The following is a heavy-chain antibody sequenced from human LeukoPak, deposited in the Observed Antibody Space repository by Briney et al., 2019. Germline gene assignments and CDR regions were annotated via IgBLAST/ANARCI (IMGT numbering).Heavy chain of an antibody. J-gene: IGHJ4*02. Sequence: SETLSPTCTVSGDSISSSNYYWGWIRQTPRKGLEWIGSVYYSGTTYYNPSLKSRLTMSVDTSKNQFSLKLHSVTAADTAVYYCARREYPRKYYFDFWGQGTLVTVSS. CDR3: ARREYPRKYYFDF. CDR1: GDSISSSNYY. V-gene: IGHV4-39*01. CDR2: VYYSGTT. D-gene: IGHD2/OR15-2a*01.